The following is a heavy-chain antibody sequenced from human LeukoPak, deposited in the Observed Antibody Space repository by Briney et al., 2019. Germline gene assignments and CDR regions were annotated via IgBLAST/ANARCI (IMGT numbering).Heavy chain of an antibody. Sequence: SETLSLTCAVYGGSFSGYYWSWIRQPPGKGLEWIGEINHSGSTNYNPSLKSRVTISVDTSKNQFSLKLSSVTAADTAVYYCARGSAYYVWGSYRSRPLDYWGQGTLVTVSS. V-gene: IGHV4-34*01. J-gene: IGHJ4*02. CDR2: INHSGST. CDR1: GGSFSGYY. D-gene: IGHD3-16*02. CDR3: ARGSAYYVWGSYRSRPLDY.